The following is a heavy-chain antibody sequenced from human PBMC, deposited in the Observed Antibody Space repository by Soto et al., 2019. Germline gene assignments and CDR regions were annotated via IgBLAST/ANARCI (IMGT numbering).Heavy chain of an antibody. CDR1: GYSFSNYW. D-gene: IGHD4-4*01. J-gene: IGHJ6*02. V-gene: IGHV5-51*01. Sequence: GESLKISCKGSGYSFSNYWIGWVRQMPGKGLEWMGIVYPGDSDTRYSPSFEGQVTISVDKSISTAYLQWSSLTDSDTAMYYCARHGYSNFPYYYYGMDVWGQGTTVTVSS. CDR3: ARHGYSNFPYYYYGMDV. CDR2: VYPGDSDT.